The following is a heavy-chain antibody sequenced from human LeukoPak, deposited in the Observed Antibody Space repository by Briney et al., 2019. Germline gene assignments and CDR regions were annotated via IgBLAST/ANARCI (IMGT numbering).Heavy chain of an antibody. CDR2: IYPGDSDT. D-gene: IGHD2-2*01. Sequence: GESLKISCKGSGYRFTSYWIGWVRQMPGKGLEWMGIIYPGDSDTRYSPSFQGQVTISADKSINTAYLQWSSLKAPNTAMYYCARHSTSRTYYFDYWGQGTLVTVSS. J-gene: IGHJ4*02. V-gene: IGHV5-51*01. CDR1: GYRFTSYW. CDR3: ARHSTSRTYYFDY.